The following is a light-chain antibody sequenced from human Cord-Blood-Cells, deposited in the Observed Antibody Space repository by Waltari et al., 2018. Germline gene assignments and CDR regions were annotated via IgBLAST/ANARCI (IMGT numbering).Light chain of an antibody. J-gene: IGKJ4*01. Sequence: DIQMTQSPSSLSASVGDRVTITCRASQGISNYLAWYQQRPGKVPKLLIYAASTLQSGVPSRFSGSGSGTDFTLTISSLQPEDVATYYCQKYNSAPPLTFGGGTKVEIK. CDR1: QGISNY. CDR2: AAS. CDR3: QKYNSAPPLT. V-gene: IGKV1-27*01.